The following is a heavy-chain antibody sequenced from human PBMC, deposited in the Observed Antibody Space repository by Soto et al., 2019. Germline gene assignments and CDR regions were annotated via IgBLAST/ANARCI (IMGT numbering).Heavy chain of an antibody. D-gene: IGHD3-22*01. J-gene: IGHJ5*02. CDR1: GGSIISYY. CDR3: ARHLGYDSSVYYRNWFXP. V-gene: IGHV4-59*08. Sequence: PSETLSLTCTVSGGSIISYYWSWIRQPPGKGLEWIGYIYHSGSTNYNPSLKSRVTISVDTSKNQFSLKLRSVTAADTAVYYCARHLGYDSSVYYRNWFXPWGQGTLVXVSS. CDR2: IYHSGST.